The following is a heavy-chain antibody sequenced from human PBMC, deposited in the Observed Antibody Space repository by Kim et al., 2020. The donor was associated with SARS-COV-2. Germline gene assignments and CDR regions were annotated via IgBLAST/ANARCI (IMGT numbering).Heavy chain of an antibody. Sequence: YADSVKGRFTNSRDNYKNTLYLQMNSLRAEDTAVYYCADTPYYYDTNFDYWGQGTLVTVSS. CDR3: ADTPYYYDTNFDY. D-gene: IGHD3-22*01. J-gene: IGHJ4*02. V-gene: IGHV3-23*01.